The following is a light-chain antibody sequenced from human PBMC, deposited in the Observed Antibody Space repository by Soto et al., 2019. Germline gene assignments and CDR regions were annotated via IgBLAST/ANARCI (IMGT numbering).Light chain of an antibody. V-gene: IGKV3-20*01. CDR3: HHYGHSPGYT. CDR1: QSVTSSY. Sequence: EIVLTQSPGTLSLSPGERATLSCRASQSVTSSYFAWYQHKPGHAPRLLIYAASDRATGIPDRFIGSGSVTNFTLTITRLEPEDFAVYYCHHYGHSPGYTFGQGTKLEI. CDR2: AAS. J-gene: IGKJ2*01.